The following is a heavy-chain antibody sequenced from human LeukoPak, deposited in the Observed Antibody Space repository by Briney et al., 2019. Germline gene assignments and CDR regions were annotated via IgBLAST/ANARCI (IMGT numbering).Heavy chain of an antibody. CDR3: ARTNFWSGYSAGPYYFDY. V-gene: IGHV1-69*05. CDR1: GGTFSSYA. Sequence: SVKVSCKASGGTFSSYAISWVRQAPGQGLEWMGRIIPIFGTANYAQKLQGRVTITTDESTSTAYMELSSLRSEDTAVYYCARTNFWSGYSAGPYYFDYWGQGTLVTVSS. J-gene: IGHJ4*02. CDR2: IIPIFGTA. D-gene: IGHD3-3*01.